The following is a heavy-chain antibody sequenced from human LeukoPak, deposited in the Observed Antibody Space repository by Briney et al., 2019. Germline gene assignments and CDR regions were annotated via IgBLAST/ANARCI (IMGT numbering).Heavy chain of an antibody. V-gene: IGHV4-59*01. Sequence: SETLSLTCTVSGAAISSYYWSWIRQPPGKGLEWIGYIYYSGSTNYNPSLKSRVTISVDTSKNQFSLKLSSVTAADTAVYYCASCTGSLGVFDYWGQGILVTVSS. CDR1: GAAISSYY. J-gene: IGHJ4*02. CDR3: ASCTGSLGVFDY. D-gene: IGHD2-8*02. CDR2: IYYSGST.